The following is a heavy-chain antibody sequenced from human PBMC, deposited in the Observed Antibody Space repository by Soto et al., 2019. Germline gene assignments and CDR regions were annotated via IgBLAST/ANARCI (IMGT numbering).Heavy chain of an antibody. Sequence: QLQLQESGSGLVKPSQTLSLTCAVSGGSISSGGYSWSWIRQPPGKGLAWLGYIYPSGSTYSNPSLKRRVTISVDRSKNQFFLKLSSVPAADTAVYYCARAALLWFGEPNFDYLGQGTLVTVSS. J-gene: IGHJ4*02. V-gene: IGHV4-30-2*01. CDR1: GGSISSGGYS. CDR2: IYPSGST. D-gene: IGHD3-10*01. CDR3: ARAALLWFGEPNFDY.